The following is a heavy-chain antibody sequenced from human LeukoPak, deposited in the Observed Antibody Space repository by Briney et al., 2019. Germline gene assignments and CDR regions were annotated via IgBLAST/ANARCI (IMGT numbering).Heavy chain of an antibody. V-gene: IGHV1-2*02. CDR2: INPNSGGT. CDR1: GYTFTGYY. CDR3: ARTAGFYSNAFDI. Sequence: GASVKVSCKASGYTFTGYYMQWVRQAPGQGLEWMGYINPNSGGTNYAQKFQGRVTMTTDTSISTAYMELSRLGSADTAVYYCARTAGFYSNAFDIWGQGTMVTVSS. D-gene: IGHD3-22*01. J-gene: IGHJ3*02.